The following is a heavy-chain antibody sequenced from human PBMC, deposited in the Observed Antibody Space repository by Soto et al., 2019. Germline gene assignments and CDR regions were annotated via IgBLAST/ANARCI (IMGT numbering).Heavy chain of an antibody. CDR3: ARTLRITDAFDI. D-gene: IGHD3-16*01. CDR2: IYWDDDK. Sequence: GAGPTLGNPTQTLTLACTFSGFSLRTSGGGVGWIRQPPGKALERLALIYWDDDKRYSPSLKSRLTITKDTSKNQVVLTMTNMDPVDTATYYCARTLRITDAFDIWGQGTMVTVSS. J-gene: IGHJ3*02. V-gene: IGHV2-5*02. CDR1: GFSLRTSGGG.